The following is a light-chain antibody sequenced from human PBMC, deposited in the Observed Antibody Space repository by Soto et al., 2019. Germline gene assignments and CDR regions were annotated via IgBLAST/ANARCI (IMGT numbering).Light chain of an antibody. J-gene: IGKJ5*01. Sequence: EIVLTQSPVTLSLSPGERATLSCRASQSVSRSYLAWYQQKPGQAPRLLIYGASNRATGIPDRFSGGGSGTDFTLTISRLEPEDFAVYYCQQYGSSSTFGQGTRLEIK. CDR2: GAS. V-gene: IGKV3-20*01. CDR3: QQYGSSST. CDR1: QSVSRSY.